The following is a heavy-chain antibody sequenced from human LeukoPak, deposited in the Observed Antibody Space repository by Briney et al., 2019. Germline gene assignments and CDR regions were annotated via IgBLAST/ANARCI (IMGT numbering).Heavy chain of an antibody. CDR1: GFTFSGFI. J-gene: IGHJ3*01. D-gene: IGHD2-21*01. V-gene: IGHV3-48*01. CDR3: ARVNIAMNSAFDL. CDR2: ISTSSSPI. Sequence: GGSLRLSCAASGFTFSGFIMNWVRQAPGKGLEWVSYISTSSSPIYYADSVKGRFTISRDNAKNSLYLQMTSLRAEDTAVYYCARVNIAMNSAFDLWGQGTMVTVSS.